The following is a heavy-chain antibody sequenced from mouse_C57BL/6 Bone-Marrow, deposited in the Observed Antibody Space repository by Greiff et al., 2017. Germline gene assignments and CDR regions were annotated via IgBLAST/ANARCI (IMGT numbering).Heavy chain of an antibody. J-gene: IGHJ3*01. D-gene: IGHD2-4*01. CDR2: INPNNGGT. Sequence: QLQQSGPELVKPGASVKISCKASGYTFTDYYMNWVKQSHGKSLEWIGDINPNNGGTSYNQKFKGKATLTVDKSSSTAYMELRSLTSEDSAGYYCARGGDYDEGTWFAYWGQGTLVTVSA. CDR3: ARGGDYDEGTWFAY. V-gene: IGHV1-26*01. CDR1: GYTFTDYY.